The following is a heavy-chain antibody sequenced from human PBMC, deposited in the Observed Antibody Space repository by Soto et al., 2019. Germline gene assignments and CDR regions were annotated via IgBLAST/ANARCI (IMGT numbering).Heavy chain of an antibody. CDR2: ISYSGNT. CDR1: GGSISSGNYY. Sequence: QVQLQESGPGLVKPSQTLSLTCTVSGGSISSGNYYWSWIRQPPGKGLEWIGFISYSGNTHYSASLRSRGSISVDTSKNQFSLDLSSVTAADTAVYYCATMGTPVTGLYYFDYWGQGTLVTVSS. D-gene: IGHD4-17*01. V-gene: IGHV4-30-4*01. CDR3: ATMGTPVTGLYYFDY. J-gene: IGHJ4*02.